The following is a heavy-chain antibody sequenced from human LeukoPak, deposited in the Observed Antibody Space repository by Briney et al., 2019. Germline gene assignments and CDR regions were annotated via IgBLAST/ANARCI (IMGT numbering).Heavy chain of an antibody. D-gene: IGHD5-24*01. J-gene: IGHJ4*02. Sequence: SETLSLTCTVSSGSISSYYWSWIRQHPGKGLEWIGYIYYSGSTYYNPSLKSRVTISVDTSKNQFSLKLSSVTAADTAVYYCARSEGDGYNGERAKMDFDYWGQGTLVTVSS. CDR2: IYYSGST. CDR3: ARSEGDGYNGERAKMDFDY. CDR1: SGSISSYY. V-gene: IGHV4-59*06.